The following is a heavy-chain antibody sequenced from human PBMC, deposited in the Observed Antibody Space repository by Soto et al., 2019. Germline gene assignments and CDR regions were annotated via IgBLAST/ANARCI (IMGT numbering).Heavy chain of an antibody. D-gene: IGHD3-10*01. CDR1: GYSFSNYW. CDR2: IFPDDSDT. J-gene: IGHJ4*02. Sequence: GESLKISCKGSGYSFSNYWIGWVRQTPGKGLEWMGIIFPDDSDTRYSPSLQGQVTISADRSICTAYLQWSSLKASDTAIYYCARRSVYGPGNYDFWGLGTLVTV. V-gene: IGHV5-51*01. CDR3: ARRSVYGPGNYDF.